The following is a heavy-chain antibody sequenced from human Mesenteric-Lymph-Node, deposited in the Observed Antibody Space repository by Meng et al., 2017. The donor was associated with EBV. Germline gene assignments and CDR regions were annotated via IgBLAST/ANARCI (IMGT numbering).Heavy chain of an antibody. V-gene: IGHV4-34*01. CDR1: GGSFSGYY. CDR3: ARKEQQLVHYFDY. D-gene: IGHD6-13*01. CDR2: INHSGST. Sequence: QGQLQQWGAGLLKPSETLSPTCAVYGGSFSGYYWSWIRQPPGKGLEWIGEINHSGSTNYNPSLKSRVTVSVDTSKNQFSLKLSSVTAADTAVYYCARKEQQLVHYFDYWGQGTLVTVSS. J-gene: IGHJ4*02.